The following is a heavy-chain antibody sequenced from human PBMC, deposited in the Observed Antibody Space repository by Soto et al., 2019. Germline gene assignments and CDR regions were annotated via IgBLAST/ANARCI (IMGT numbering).Heavy chain of an antibody. J-gene: IGHJ4*02. CDR1: GFTFSSYA. CDR2: ISGSGGST. V-gene: IGHV3-23*01. Sequence: EVQLLESGGGLVQPGGSLRLSCAASGFTFSSYAMSWVRQAPGKGLEWVSAISGSGGSTYYADSVKGRFTISRDNSKNTLYLQRMSLRAEDTAVYDCAKENDILTGYGNNLFLRWGQGTLVTVSS. D-gene: IGHD3-9*01. CDR3: AKENDILTGYGNNLFLR.